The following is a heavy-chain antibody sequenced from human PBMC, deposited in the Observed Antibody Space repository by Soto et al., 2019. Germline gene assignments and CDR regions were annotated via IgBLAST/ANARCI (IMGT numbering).Heavy chain of an antibody. V-gene: IGHV1-8*01. J-gene: IGHJ4*02. CDR2: MNPNSGNT. Sequence: QVQLVQSGAEVKKPGASVKVSCKASGYTFTSYDINWVRQATGQGLEWMGWMNPNSGNTGYAQKFQGRVTMTRNTSISTAKMGLRTLRSEDTAVYYCARVTKYRAPAYGGQGTLVTASS. CDR3: ARVTKYRAPAY. CDR1: GYTFTSYD. D-gene: IGHD5-12*01.